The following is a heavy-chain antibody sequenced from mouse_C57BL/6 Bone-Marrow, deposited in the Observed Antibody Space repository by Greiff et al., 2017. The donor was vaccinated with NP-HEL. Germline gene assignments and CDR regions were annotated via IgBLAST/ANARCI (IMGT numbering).Heavy chain of an antibody. CDR2: ISNGGGST. J-gene: IGHJ2*01. CDR3: ARGVYDYDGFDY. V-gene: IGHV5-12*01. D-gene: IGHD2-4*01. CDR1: GFTFSDYY. Sequence: EVHLVESGGGLVQPGGSLKLSCAASGFTFSDYYMYWVRQTPEKRLEWVAYISNGGGSTYYPETVKGRFTISRDNAKNTLYLQMSRLKSEDTAMYYCARGVYDYDGFDYWGQGTTLTVSS.